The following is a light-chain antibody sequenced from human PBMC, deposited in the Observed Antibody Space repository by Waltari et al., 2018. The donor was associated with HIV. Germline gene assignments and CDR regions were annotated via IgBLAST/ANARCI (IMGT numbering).Light chain of an antibody. Sequence: QSALTQPPSASGSPGQSVAISCTGSSNDIGTYDFVSWYQPHPGKAPKLIIYDVTRRPPGIPDRFSGTKSGYTASLTVSDLQVDDEADYYCVSYTEKGTFLPFGGGTKLSVL. V-gene: IGLV2-8*01. CDR2: DVT. CDR1: SNDIGTYDF. CDR3: VSYTEKGTFLP. J-gene: IGLJ2*01.